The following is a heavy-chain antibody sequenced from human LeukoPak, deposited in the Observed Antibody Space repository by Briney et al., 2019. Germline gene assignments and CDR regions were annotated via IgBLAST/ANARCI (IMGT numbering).Heavy chain of an antibody. D-gene: IGHD3-22*01. CDR3: ARGAYYDNTGNDY. Sequence: ASVKVSCKASGYTFMNYGISWVRQAPGQGLEWMGWINTYKGNINYIQKLQGRVTMTADTSTSTAYMELRSLISDDTAVYYCARGAYYDNTGNDYWGQGTLVTVSS. CDR1: GYTFMNYG. J-gene: IGHJ4*02. CDR2: INTYKGNI. V-gene: IGHV1-18*04.